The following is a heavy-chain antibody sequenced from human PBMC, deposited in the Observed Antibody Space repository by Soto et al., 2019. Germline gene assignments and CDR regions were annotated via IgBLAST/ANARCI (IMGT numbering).Heavy chain of an antibody. D-gene: IGHD3-22*01. V-gene: IGHV4-39*01. CDR2: IYYSGST. Sequence: QVQLQESGPGLVKPSETLSLTCTVSGGSISSYYWGWIRQPPGKGLEWIGSIYYSGSTYYNPSLKSRVTISVDTSKNQFSLKLSSVTAADTAVYYCATRDSSGYYPYYFDYWGQGTLVTVSS. CDR1: GGSISSYY. CDR3: ATRDSSGYYPYYFDY. J-gene: IGHJ4*02.